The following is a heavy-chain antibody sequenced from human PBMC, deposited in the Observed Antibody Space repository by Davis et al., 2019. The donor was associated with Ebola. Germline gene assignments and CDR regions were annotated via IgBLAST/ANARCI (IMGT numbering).Heavy chain of an antibody. CDR2: NQRKSDGGTT. J-gene: IGHJ6*03. Sequence: SCASSGFTFSNAWMSSVPHAPGTGLEWVGRNQRKSDGGTTDYAAPVKGRFTISRDDSKNTLYLQMNGLKTEDTAVYHCARAASYRNYYYMDVWGKGTTVTVAS. V-gene: IGHV3-15*01. CDR1: GFTFSNAW. D-gene: IGHD3-10*01. CDR3: ARAASYRNYYYMDV.